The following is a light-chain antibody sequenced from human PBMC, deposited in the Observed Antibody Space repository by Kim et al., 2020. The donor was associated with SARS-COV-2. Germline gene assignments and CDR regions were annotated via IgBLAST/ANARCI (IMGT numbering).Light chain of an antibody. J-gene: IGLJ3*02. CDR2: DVS. Sequence: GQSIAISCTGTSSDVGGYIYVSSYHHHPGRAPKLMIYDVSNRPSGVSNRFSGSKSGNTASLTISGLQAEDEADYYCSSYTSSSTRVFGGGTKLTVL. V-gene: IGLV2-14*03. CDR1: SSDVGGYIY. CDR3: SSYTSSSTRV.